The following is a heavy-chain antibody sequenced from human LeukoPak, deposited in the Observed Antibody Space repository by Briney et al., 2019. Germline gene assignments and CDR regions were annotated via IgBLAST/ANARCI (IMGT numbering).Heavy chain of an antibody. CDR1: GYTFTRYG. CDR2: INTNTGNP. D-gene: IGHD3-10*01. V-gene: IGHV7-4-1*02. CDR3: ARGNYYVDY. Sequence: ASVKVSCKASGYTFTRYGISWVRQAPGQGLEWMGWINTNTGNPTYAQGFTGRFVFSLDTSVSTAYLQISSLKTEDTAVYYCARGNYYVDYWGQGTLVTVSS. J-gene: IGHJ4*02.